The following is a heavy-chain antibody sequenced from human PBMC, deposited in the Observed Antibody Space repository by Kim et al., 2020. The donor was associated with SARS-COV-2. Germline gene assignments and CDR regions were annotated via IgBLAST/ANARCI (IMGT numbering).Heavy chain of an antibody. V-gene: IGHV2-5*02. CDR2: IYWDDDK. CDR1: GFSLSTSGVG. CDR3: AXXRCXVXGVXYXXX. Sequence: SGPTLVKPTQTLTLTCTFSGFSLSTSGVGVGWIRQPPGKALEWLALIYWDDDKRYSPSLKSRLTITKDTSKNQVVLTMTNMDPVDTATNYCAXXRCXVXGVXYXXXWGQGTXXXXSS. D-gene: IGHD3-10*01. J-gene: IGHJ4*02.